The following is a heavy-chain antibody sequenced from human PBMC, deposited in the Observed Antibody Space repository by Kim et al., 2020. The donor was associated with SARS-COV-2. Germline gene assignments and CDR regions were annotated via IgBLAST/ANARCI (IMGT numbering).Heavy chain of an antibody. CDR3: ARGIAARQLAFDI. Sequence: GQKIQGRVTMTKDTSTSTVCMELGSLRSEDTAVYYCARGIAARQLAFDIWGQGTMVTVSS. D-gene: IGHD6-6*01. V-gene: IGHV1-46*01. J-gene: IGHJ3*02.